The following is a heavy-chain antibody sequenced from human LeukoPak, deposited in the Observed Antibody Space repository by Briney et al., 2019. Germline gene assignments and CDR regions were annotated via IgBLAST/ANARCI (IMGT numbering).Heavy chain of an antibody. J-gene: IGHJ5*02. CDR2: ISGTGSST. CDR3: AKASVAIPQYCNS. CDR1: GFSFSNYA. Sequence: GGSLRLSCAASGFSFSNYAMSWVRQAPGKGLEWVSTISGTGSSTYYADSAKGRFTISRDNSKDTLFLQLNSLTAADTAMYFCAKASVAIPQYCNSWGQGTLVTVSS. D-gene: IGHD2-2*02. V-gene: IGHV3-23*01.